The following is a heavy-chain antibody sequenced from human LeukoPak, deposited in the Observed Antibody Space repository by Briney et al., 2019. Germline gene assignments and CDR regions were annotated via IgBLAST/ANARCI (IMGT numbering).Heavy chain of an antibody. D-gene: IGHD3-10*01. J-gene: IGHJ4*02. Sequence: KSSETLSLTCAVYGGSFSGYYWSWIRQPPGKGLEWIGEINHSGSTNYNPSLKSRVTISVDTSKNQFSLKLSSVTAADTAVYYCARFPPMDDFDYWGQGTLVTVSS. V-gene: IGHV4-34*01. CDR3: ARFPPMDDFDY. CDR2: INHSGST. CDR1: GGSFSGYY.